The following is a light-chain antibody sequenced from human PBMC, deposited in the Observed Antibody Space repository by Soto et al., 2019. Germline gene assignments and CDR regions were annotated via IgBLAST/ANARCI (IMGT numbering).Light chain of an antibody. V-gene: IGKV3-11*01. CDR3: QQRSNWPPTT. CDR1: PSVSSY. Sequence: EILLTQSPTALSLSPRERATPPCKPSPSVSSYLAWYQQKPGQAPRLLIYDASNRATGIPARFSGSGSGTDFTLTISSLEPEDFAVYYCQQRSNWPPTTFGQGTRLEIK. J-gene: IGKJ5*01. CDR2: DAS.